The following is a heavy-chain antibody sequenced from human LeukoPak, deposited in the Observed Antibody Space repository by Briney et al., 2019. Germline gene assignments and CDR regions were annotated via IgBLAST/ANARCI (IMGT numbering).Heavy chain of an antibody. Sequence: GASVKVSCKASGYTFTSYYMHWVRQAPGQGLEWMGMINPSGGSTSYAQKFQGRVTMTRDTSTSTVYMELSSLRSEDTAVYYCARAFSGYYYMDVWGKGTTVTISS. CDR1: GYTFTSYY. CDR3: ARAFSGYYYMDV. D-gene: IGHD2-15*01. J-gene: IGHJ6*03. CDR2: INPSGGST. V-gene: IGHV1-46*01.